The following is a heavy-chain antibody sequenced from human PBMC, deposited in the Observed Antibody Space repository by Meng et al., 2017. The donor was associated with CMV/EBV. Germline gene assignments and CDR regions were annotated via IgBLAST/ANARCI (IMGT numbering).Heavy chain of an antibody. CDR1: GGSFRGYY. CDR3: ALIKRGIGY. V-gene: IGHV4-34*01. J-gene: IGHJ4*02. D-gene: IGHD6-13*01. CDR2: INHSGSN. Sequence: TYALTCAVYGGSFRGYYWSWIRQRPGQGLEWIGEINHSGSNNYNPTLERRVTISVDTSKNQFSLKLSSVTAADTAVYYCALIKRGIGYWGQGTLVTVSS.